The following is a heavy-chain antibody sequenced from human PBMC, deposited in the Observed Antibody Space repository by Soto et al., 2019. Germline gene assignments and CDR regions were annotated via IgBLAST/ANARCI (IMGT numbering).Heavy chain of an antibody. CDR2: INPSGDSR. D-gene: IGHD6-13*01. V-gene: IGHV1-46*01. CDR1: GFSFSDYF. J-gene: IGHJ5*02. CDR3: ARDRDFLSSSWYWFDP. Sequence: ASVKVSCKASGFSFSDYFMHWVRQAPGQGLEWMGIINPSGDSRNYAQKFQGRVTITRDTSTSTVYMDLSSLRYEDTAVYYCARDRDFLSSSWYWFDPWGQGTLVTVSS.